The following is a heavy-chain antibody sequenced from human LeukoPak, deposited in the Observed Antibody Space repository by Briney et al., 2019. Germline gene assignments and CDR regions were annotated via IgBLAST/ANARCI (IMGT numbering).Heavy chain of an antibody. Sequence: GGSLRLSCAASGFTFSSYSMNWVRQAPGKGLEWVSSISSSSSYIYYADSVKGRFTISRDNAKNSLYLQMNSLRAEDTAVYYCARVIQRSGDYPGDYWGQGTLVTVSS. D-gene: IGHD4-17*01. V-gene: IGHV3-21*01. J-gene: IGHJ4*02. CDR3: ARVIQRSGDYPGDY. CDR1: GFTFSSYS. CDR2: ISSSSSYI.